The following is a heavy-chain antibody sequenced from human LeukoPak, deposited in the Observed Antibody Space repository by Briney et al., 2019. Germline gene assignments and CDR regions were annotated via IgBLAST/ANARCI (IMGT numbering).Heavy chain of an antibody. V-gene: IGHV5-51*01. CDR1: GYSFTSYW. CDR2: IYPGDSDT. CDR3: ASLPTYGYYDSSGYIY. Sequence: GESLKISCKGSGYSFTSYWIGWVRQIPGKGLEWMGIIYPGDSDTRYSPSFQGQVTISADKSISTAYLQWSSLKASDTAMYYCASLPTYGYYDSSGYIYWGQGTLVTVSS. D-gene: IGHD3-22*01. J-gene: IGHJ4*02.